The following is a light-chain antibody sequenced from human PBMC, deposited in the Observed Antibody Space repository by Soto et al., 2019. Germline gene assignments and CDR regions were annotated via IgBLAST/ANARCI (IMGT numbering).Light chain of an antibody. CDR2: DAS. Sequence: EVVMTQSPATLSVSPGERATLSCRASQSVSNNLAWYQQIPGQAPRFLIYDASNRATGIPARFSGSGSGTDFTLTISSLQPEDFATYYCQQSYSTPQTFGQGTKV. CDR1: QSVSNN. J-gene: IGKJ1*01. V-gene: IGKV3D-15*01. CDR3: QQSYSTPQT.